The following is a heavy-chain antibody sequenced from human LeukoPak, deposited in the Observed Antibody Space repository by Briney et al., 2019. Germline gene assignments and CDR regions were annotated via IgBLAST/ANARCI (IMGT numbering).Heavy chain of an antibody. J-gene: IGHJ4*02. CDR1: GFTFSSYA. CDR3: ATHRDGYKTTDY. CDR2: ISTSGTST. Sequence: GGSLRLSCAASGFTFSSYAMSWVRQAPGKGLEWVSAISTSGTSTYYADSVKGRFTISRDNSKNTLYLQMNSLRVDDTAVYYCATHRDGYKTTDYWGQGTLVTVSS. V-gene: IGHV3-23*01. D-gene: IGHD5-12*01.